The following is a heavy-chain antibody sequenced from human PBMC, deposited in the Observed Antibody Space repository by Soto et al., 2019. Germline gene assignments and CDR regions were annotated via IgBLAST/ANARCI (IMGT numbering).Heavy chain of an antibody. V-gene: IGHV3-30*18. CDR2: ISYDGSNK. CDR1: GFTFSSYG. CDR3: AKSARDCSSTSCYLWGYYYMDV. Sequence: GGSLRLSCAASGFTFSSYGMHWVRQAPGKGLEWVAVISYDGSNKYYADSVKGRFTISRDNSKNTLYLQMNSLRAEDTAVYYCAKSARDCSSTSCYLWGYYYMDVWGKGTTVTVSS. D-gene: IGHD2-2*01. J-gene: IGHJ6*03.